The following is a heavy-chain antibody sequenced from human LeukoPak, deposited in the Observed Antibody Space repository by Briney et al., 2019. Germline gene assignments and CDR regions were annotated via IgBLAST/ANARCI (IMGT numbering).Heavy chain of an antibody. V-gene: IGHV4-31*03. D-gene: IGHD5-24*01. CDR3: ARDRRRRWLQPHGGFDY. J-gene: IGHJ4*02. CDR1: GVSISSGGYY. CDR2: IYYSGST. Sequence: SETLSLTCTVSGVSISSGGYYWSWICQHPGKGLEWIGYIYYSGSTYYNPSLKSRVTISVDTSKNQFSLKLSSVTAADTAVYYCARDRRRRWLQPHGGFDYWGQGTLVTVSS.